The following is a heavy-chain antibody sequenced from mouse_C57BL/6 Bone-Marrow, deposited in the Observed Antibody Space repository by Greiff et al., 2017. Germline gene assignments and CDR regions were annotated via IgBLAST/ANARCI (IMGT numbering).Heavy chain of an antibody. J-gene: IGHJ4*01. CDR2: IDPSESDT. CDR3: AREKLGSLYAMDY. CDR1: GYTFTSYW. D-gene: IGHD6-1*01. V-gene: IGHV1-69*01. Sequence: VQLQQSGPELVMPGASVKLSCKASGYTFTSYWMHWVKQRPGQGLEWIGEIDPSESDTNYNQKFKGKATLTVDKSSSTAYMQLSSLTSEDAAVYYCAREKLGSLYAMDYWGQGTSLTVSS.